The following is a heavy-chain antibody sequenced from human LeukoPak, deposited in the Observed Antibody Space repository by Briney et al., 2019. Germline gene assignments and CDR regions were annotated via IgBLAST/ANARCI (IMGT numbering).Heavy chain of an antibody. CDR2: ISGSGGST. Sequence: GGSLRLSCAASGFTFSSYAMSWVRQAPGKGLELVSAISGSGGSTYYADSVKGRFTISRDNSKNTLYLQMNSLRAEDTAVYYCANSAIPYYYDSSGYKLDYWGQGTLVTVSS. V-gene: IGHV3-23*01. CDR1: GFTFSSYA. CDR3: ANSAIPYYYDSSGYKLDY. J-gene: IGHJ4*02. D-gene: IGHD3-22*01.